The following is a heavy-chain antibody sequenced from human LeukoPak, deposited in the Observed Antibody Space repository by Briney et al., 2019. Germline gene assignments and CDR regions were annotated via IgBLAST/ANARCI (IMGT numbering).Heavy chain of an antibody. Sequence: HPGGSLRLSCAASGFTFSSYGMHWVRQAPGKGLEWVAVISYDGSNKYYADSVKGRFTISRDNSKNTLCLQMNSLRAEDTAVYYCAKDRSSVAQAGMDVWGKGTTVTVSS. D-gene: IGHD6-13*01. CDR2: ISYDGSNK. V-gene: IGHV3-30*18. CDR3: AKDRSSVAQAGMDV. CDR1: GFTFSSYG. J-gene: IGHJ6*03.